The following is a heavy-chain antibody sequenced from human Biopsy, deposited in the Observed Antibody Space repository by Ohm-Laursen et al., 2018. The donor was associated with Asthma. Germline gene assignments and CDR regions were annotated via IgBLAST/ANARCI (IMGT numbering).Heavy chain of an antibody. Sequence: SLRLSCAASGFAVSRDHMFWVRQAPGKGLEWVSVIYSGGTSHTADSVKGRFTISRDNSKNTLSLQMNSLTAEDTAVYYCAREDVAGTHIEDWGQGTLVTVSS. V-gene: IGHV3-66*02. J-gene: IGHJ4*02. CDR2: IYSGGTS. CDR1: GFAVSRDH. D-gene: IGHD6-19*01. CDR3: AREDVAGTHIED.